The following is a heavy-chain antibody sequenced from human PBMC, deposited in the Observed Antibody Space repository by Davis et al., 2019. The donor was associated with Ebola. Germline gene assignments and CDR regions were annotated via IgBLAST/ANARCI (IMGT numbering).Heavy chain of an antibody. V-gene: IGHV4-34*01. Sequence: MPSETLSLTCAVYGGSFSGYYWSWIRQPPGKGLEWIGEINHSGSTNYNPSLKSRVTISVDTSKNQFSLKLSPVTAADTAVYYCASGGAGAGQRDYWGQGTLVTVSS. CDR2: INHSGST. CDR1: GGSFSGYY. D-gene: IGHD3-10*01. J-gene: IGHJ4*02. CDR3: ASGGAGAGQRDY.